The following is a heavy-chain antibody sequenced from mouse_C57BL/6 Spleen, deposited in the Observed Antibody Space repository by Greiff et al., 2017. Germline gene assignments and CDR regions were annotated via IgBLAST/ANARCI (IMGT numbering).Heavy chain of an antibody. J-gene: IGHJ2*01. Sequence: EVQLQQSGPGLVKPSQSLSLTCTVTGYSITSGYYWYLIRQSPGNNLEWMGYIRYDGSTNYNQSLKNRISITRDTSKNQVFLKLNTVTTEDTATYYCARGGVYYALDYWGQGTTLTVSS. CDR1: GYSITSGYY. CDR3: ARGGVYYALDY. D-gene: IGHD2-1*01. CDR2: IRYDGST. V-gene: IGHV3-6*01.